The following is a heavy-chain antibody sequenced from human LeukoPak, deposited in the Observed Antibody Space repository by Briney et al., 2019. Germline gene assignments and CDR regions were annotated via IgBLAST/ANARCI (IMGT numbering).Heavy chain of an antibody. D-gene: IGHD2-15*01. CDR3: ARDGLYCSGGSCLPALFDY. J-gene: IGHJ4*02. Sequence: PGGSLRLSCAASGFTFSSYSMNWVRQAPGKGLEWASSISSSSSYIYYADSVKGRFTISRDNAKSSLYLQMNSLRAEDTAVYYCARDGLYCSGGSCLPALFDYWGQGTLVTVSS. V-gene: IGHV3-21*01. CDR1: GFTFSSYS. CDR2: ISSSSSYI.